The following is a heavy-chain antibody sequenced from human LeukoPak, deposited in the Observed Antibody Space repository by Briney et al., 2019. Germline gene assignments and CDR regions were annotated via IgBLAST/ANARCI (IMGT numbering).Heavy chain of an antibody. Sequence: GASVNVSCKASGYTFTSYAMNWVRQAPGQGLEWMGWINTNTGNPTYAQGFTGRFVFSLDTSVSTAYLQISSLKAEDTAVYYCARDWAASLKSSGWFDPWGQGTLVTVSS. CDR2: INTNTGNP. V-gene: IGHV7-4-1*02. D-gene: IGHD5-18*01. J-gene: IGHJ5*02. CDR1: GYTFTSYA. CDR3: ARDWAASLKSSGWFDP.